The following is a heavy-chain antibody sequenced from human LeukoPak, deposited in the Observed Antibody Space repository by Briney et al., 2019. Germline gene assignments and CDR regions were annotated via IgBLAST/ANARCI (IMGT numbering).Heavy chain of an antibody. V-gene: IGHV3-66*01. CDR3: ARDGRRENGYTLDAFDI. CDR1: GFTVSSNY. CDR2: IYSGGST. J-gene: IGHJ3*02. Sequence: GGSLRLSCAASGFTVSSNYMSWVRQAPGKGLEWVSVIYSGGSTYYADSVKGRFTISRDNSKNTLYLQMNSLRAEDTAVYYCARDGRRENGYTLDAFDIWGQGTMVTVSS. D-gene: IGHD5-24*01.